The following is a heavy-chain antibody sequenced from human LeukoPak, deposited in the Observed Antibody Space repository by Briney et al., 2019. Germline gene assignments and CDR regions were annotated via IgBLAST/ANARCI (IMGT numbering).Heavy chain of an antibody. J-gene: IGHJ4*02. CDR3: ATRRFGERRTLSLAC. CDR1: GYTLTELS. CDR2: FDPEDGET. D-gene: IGHD3-10*01. V-gene: IGHV1-24*01. Sequence: ASVKVSCKVSGYTLTELSMHWVRQAPGKGLEWMGGFDPEDGETIYAQKFQGRVTMTEDTSTDTAYMELSSLRSEDTAVYYCATRRFGERRTLSLACWGQGTLVTVSS.